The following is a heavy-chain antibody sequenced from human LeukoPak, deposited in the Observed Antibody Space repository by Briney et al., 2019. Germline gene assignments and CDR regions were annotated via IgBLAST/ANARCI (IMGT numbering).Heavy chain of an antibody. J-gene: IGHJ4*02. CDR2: INSDGSST. V-gene: IGHV3-74*01. CDR3: TRAYPPPAAGFDY. CDR1: GFTFSSYW. Sequence: GGSLRLSCAASGFTFSSYWMHWVRQAPGKGLVWVSRINSDGSSTSYADSVKGRFTISRDNAKNTLYLQMNSLRAEDTAVYYCTRAYPPPAAGFDYWGQGTLVTVSS. D-gene: IGHD6-13*01.